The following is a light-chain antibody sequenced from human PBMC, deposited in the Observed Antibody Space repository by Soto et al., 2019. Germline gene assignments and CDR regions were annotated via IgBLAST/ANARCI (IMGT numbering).Light chain of an antibody. CDR1: SSDVGGCKF. Sequence: QSALTQPPSASGSPGQSVTISCTGTSSDVGGCKFVSWYQQHPGKAPKLMIYEVSKRPSGVPDRFSGSKSGNTASLTVSGLQAEDDADYYCSSCAGSNNPYVFGTGTKVTVL. CDR2: EVS. V-gene: IGLV2-8*01. J-gene: IGLJ1*01. CDR3: SSCAGSNNPYV.